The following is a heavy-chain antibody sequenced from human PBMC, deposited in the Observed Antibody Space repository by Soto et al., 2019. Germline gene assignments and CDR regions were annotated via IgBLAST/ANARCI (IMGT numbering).Heavy chain of an antibody. CDR2: FDPEDGET. D-gene: IGHD3-10*01. CDR3: ATSHMVRGVITRGYYYYGMDV. J-gene: IGHJ6*02. Sequence: ASVKVSCKVSGYTLTELSMHWVRQAPGKGLEWMGGFDPEDGETIYAQKFQGRVTMTEDTSTDTAYMELSSLRSEDTAVYYCATSHMVRGVITRGYYYYGMDVWGQGTTVTVSS. V-gene: IGHV1-24*01. CDR1: GYTLTELS.